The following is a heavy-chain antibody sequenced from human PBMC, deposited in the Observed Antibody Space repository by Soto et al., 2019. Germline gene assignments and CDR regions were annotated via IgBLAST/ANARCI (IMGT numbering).Heavy chain of an antibody. J-gene: IGHJ6*02. CDR2: ISSSGTYI. Sequence: KPXGSLGLSFEASGFTVNDYSMDWVGQAPEKGLEWVSSISSSGTYIYYADSVKGRFAISRDNANNVMYLQMDTLRAEDTAVYYCVRAGHVFDVHYYGMDLWGQGTTVTVSS. CDR1: GFTVNDYS. CDR3: VRAGHVFDVHYYGMDL. V-gene: IGHV3-21*01. D-gene: IGHD3-10*01.